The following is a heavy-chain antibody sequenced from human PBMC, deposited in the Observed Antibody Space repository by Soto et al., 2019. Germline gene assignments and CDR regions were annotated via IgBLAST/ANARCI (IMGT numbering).Heavy chain of an antibody. D-gene: IGHD1-26*01. CDR1: GFTFDDYG. CDR3: ARTEQEYNYYMDV. J-gene: IGHJ6*03. Sequence: GGSLRLSCAASGFTFDDYGMSWVRQAPGKGLEWVSGINWNGGSTGYADSVKGRFTISRDNAKNSLYLQMNSLRAEDTALYHCARTEQEYNYYMDVWGKGTTVTVSS. CDR2: INWNGGST. V-gene: IGHV3-20*01.